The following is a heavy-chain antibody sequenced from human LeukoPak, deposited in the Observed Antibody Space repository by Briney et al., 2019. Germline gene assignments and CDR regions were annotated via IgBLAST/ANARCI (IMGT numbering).Heavy chain of an antibody. CDR2: TYYRSKWYK. V-gene: IGHV6-1*01. CDR1: GDSVSSNSAA. Sequence: SQTLSLTCAISGDSVSSNSAAWTWIRQSPSRGLEWLGRTYYRSKWYKYYGASVKSRITINPDTSKTQFSLQLNSVTPEDTAVYYCARGAAGTIDYWGQGTLVTVSS. D-gene: IGHD6-13*01. J-gene: IGHJ4*02. CDR3: ARGAAGTIDY.